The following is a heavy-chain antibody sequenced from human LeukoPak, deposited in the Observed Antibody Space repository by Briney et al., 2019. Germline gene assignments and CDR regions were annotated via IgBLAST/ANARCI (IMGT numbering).Heavy chain of an antibody. D-gene: IGHD1-26*01. CDR2: IYYTGST. J-gene: IGHJ4*02. Sequence: PSETLSLTCTASGGSISNYYWSWIRQPPGKGLEWIAFIYYTGSTHYKSSLKSRVTISVDTSKNQFSLKLSSVTAADTAVYYCARHSGSSPHYFDYWGQGTLVTVSS. V-gene: IGHV4-59*08. CDR1: GGSISNYY. CDR3: ARHSGSSPHYFDY.